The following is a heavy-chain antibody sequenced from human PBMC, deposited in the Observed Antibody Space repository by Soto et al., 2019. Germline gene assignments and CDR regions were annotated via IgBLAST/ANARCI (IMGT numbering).Heavy chain of an antibody. D-gene: IGHD3-22*01. J-gene: IGHJ4*02. Sequence: SVKVSCKASGGTFSRYALSWVRQAPGQGPEWMGGIVPMFGTANYAQKFQGRVTITADESTSTAYMQLSSLRSEDTAVYYCARGVYYESRGYYFFFWGQGTLVTVSS. V-gene: IGHV1-69*13. CDR2: IVPMFGTA. CDR1: GGTFSRYA. CDR3: ARGVYYESRGYYFFF.